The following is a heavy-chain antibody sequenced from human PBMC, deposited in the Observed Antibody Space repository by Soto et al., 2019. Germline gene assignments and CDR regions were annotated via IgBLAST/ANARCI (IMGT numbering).Heavy chain of an antibody. J-gene: IGHJ6*02. CDR2: IYYSGST. D-gene: IGHD2-15*01. CDR1: GGSISSGDYY. CDR3: ARDIRGYCSGGSCYYPYYYYGMDV. Sequence: SETLSLTCTVSGGSISSGDYYWSWIRQPPGKGLEWIGYIYYSGSTYYNPSLKSRVTISVDTSKNQFSLKLSSVTAADTAVYYCARDIRGYCSGGSCYYPYYYYGMDVWGQGTTVTVSS. V-gene: IGHV4-30-4*01.